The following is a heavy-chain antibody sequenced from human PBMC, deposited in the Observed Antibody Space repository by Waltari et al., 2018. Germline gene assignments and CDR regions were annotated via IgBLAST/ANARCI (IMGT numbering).Heavy chain of an antibody. CDR2: VDHEDVET. D-gene: IGHD6-19*01. CDR1: GYTFSDYY. CDR3: ATALGDSSSASRPFDF. J-gene: IGHJ3*01. V-gene: IGHV1-69-2*01. Sequence: EVQLLQSGAELKEPGTTVRISCKVSGYTFSDYYIHWVQQAPGKGLRWMGLVDHEDVETIYADNVQGRVTISADTSTDTAFMELSSLRSEDTAVFYCATALGDSSSASRPFDFWGQGTMITVSS.